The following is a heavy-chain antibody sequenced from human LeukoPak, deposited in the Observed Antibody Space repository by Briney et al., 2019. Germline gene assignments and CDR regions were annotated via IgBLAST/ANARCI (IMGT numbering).Heavy chain of an antibody. V-gene: IGHV4-59*01. CDR3: ARVDGGY. J-gene: IGHJ4*02. Sequence: SETLSLTCTVSGGSIIGYYWSWFRQPPGKGLEWIGYIHNSGSTEYNPSLQSRITTSVDTSKNQFSLKLSSVTAADTAVYYCARVDGGYWGQGTLVTVSS. D-gene: IGHD2-15*01. CDR1: GGSIIGYY. CDR2: IHNSGST.